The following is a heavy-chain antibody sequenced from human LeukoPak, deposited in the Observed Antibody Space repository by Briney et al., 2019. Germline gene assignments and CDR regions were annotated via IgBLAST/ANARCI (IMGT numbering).Heavy chain of an antibody. CDR1: GFSFSSYN. V-gene: IGHV3-21*01. D-gene: IGHD6-19*01. CDR3: ARDRGDYSSGWYSDDALDI. J-gene: IGHJ3*02. CDR2: ISISGSYK. Sequence: GGSLRLSCAASGFSFSSYNMNWVRQAPGKGLEWVSSISISGSYKYYADSMKGRFTISRDNAKNSLYLQMCSLRAEDTALYYCARDRGDYSSGWYSDDALDIWGQGTMVTVSA.